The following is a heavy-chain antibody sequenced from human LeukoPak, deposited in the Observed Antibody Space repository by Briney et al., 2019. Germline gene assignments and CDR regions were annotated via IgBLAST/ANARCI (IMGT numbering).Heavy chain of an antibody. J-gene: IGHJ6*02. CDR3: ARISSSPWGGYYGMDV. CDR1: GFTFSTYG. Sequence: GGSLRLSCAASGFTFSTYGMHWVRQAPGKGLGWVALIWYDGSNKYYADSVKGRFTISRDNSKNTLYLQMNSLRAEDTAVYYCARISSSPWGGYYGMDVWGQGTTVTVS. CDR2: IWYDGSNK. V-gene: IGHV3-33*01. D-gene: IGHD6-13*01.